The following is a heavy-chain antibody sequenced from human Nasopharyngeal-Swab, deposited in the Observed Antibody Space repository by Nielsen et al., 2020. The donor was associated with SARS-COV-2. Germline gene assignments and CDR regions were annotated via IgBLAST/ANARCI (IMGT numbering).Heavy chain of an antibody. CDR3: ARAGRTIFGVVTSFDY. Sequence: SWIRQHPGKGLEWIGYIYYSGSTYYNPSLKSRVTISVDTSKNQFSLKLSSVTAADTAVYYCARAGRTIFGVVTSFDYWGQGTLVTVSS. D-gene: IGHD3-3*01. CDR2: IYYSGST. V-gene: IGHV4-31*02. J-gene: IGHJ4*02.